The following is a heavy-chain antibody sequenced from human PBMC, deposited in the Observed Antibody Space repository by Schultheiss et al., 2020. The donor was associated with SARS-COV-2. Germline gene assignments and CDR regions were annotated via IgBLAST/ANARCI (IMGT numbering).Heavy chain of an antibody. Sequence: GGSLRLSCAASGFTVSSNYMSWVRQAPGKGLEWVSAISGSGGSTYYADSVKGRFTISRDNSKNTLYLQMNSLRAEDTAVYYCARDERATMVTTHDYWGQGTQVTVSS. V-gene: IGHV3-23*01. D-gene: IGHD4-17*01. CDR3: ARDERATMVTTHDY. CDR1: GFTVSSNY. J-gene: IGHJ4*02. CDR2: ISGSGGST.